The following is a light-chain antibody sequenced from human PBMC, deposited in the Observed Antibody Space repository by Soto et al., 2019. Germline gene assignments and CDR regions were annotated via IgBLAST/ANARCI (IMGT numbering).Light chain of an antibody. CDR3: QQYGTSFT. V-gene: IGKV3-20*01. CDR2: AAS. CDR1: QTVSSSY. J-gene: IGKJ3*01. Sequence: EIVLTQSPGTLSLSPGERATLSCRASQTVSSSYLAWYQQKPGQAPRLLIYAASSRATDIPDRFSGGGSGTDFTLTINRLEPEDFAVYYCQQYGTSFTFGPGTKVDIK.